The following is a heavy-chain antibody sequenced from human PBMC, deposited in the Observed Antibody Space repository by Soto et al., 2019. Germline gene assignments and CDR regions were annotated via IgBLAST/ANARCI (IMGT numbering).Heavy chain of an antibody. J-gene: IGHJ4*02. D-gene: IGHD2-15*01. CDR2: IWYDGSNK. CDR1: GFTFSSYG. Sequence: GGSLRLSCAASGFTFSSYGMHWVRQAPGKGLERVAVIWYDGSNKYYADSVKGRFTISRDNSKNTLYLQMNSLRAEDTAVYYCARIQAGCSGGSCYSTAVAGPDFDYWGQGTLVTVSS. CDR3: ARIQAGCSGGSCYSTAVAGPDFDY. V-gene: IGHV3-33*01.